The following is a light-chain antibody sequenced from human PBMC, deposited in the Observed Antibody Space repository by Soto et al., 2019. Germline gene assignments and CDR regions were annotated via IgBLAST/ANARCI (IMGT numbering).Light chain of an antibody. Sequence: QSALTQPRTVSGSPGQSVTISCTGTSSDVGDYNYVSWYQQYPGKAPKVIIYDVTKRPSGVPDRFSGSKSANTASLTISGLQAEDEADYYCCSYAGTYTWIFGGGTKLTVL. J-gene: IGLJ2*01. V-gene: IGLV2-11*01. CDR3: CSYAGTYTWI. CDR1: SSDVGDYNY. CDR2: DVT.